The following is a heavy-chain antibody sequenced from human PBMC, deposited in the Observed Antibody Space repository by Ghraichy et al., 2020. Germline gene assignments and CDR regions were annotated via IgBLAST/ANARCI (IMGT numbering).Heavy chain of an antibody. J-gene: IGHJ4*02. D-gene: IGHD6-6*01. CDR1: GFTFNNAW. V-gene: IGHV3-15*01. CDR2: IKSQVEGGTT. Sequence: GGSLRLSCAASGFTFNNAWMSWVRQTPGKGLEWVGRIKSQVEGGTTDYAAPVKGRFTISRDDSKNTLYLQMDSLKTEDTAVYYCSIGNNIVLLDYLGQGTQVTVSS. CDR3: SIGNNIVLLDY.